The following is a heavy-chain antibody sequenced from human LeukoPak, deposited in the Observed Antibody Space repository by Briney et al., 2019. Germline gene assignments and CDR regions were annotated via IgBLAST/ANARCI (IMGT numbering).Heavy chain of an antibody. CDR1: GGSISSSSYY. J-gene: IGHJ4*02. D-gene: IGHD3-22*01. V-gene: IGHV4-30-4*01. Sequence: SETLSLTCTVSGGSISSSSYYWSWIRQPPGKGLEWIGYIYYSGSTYYNPSLKSRVIISVDTSKNQFSLRLTSVTAADTAVYYCARAPYYYDSSGYFDYWGQGILVTVSS. CDR2: IYYSGST. CDR3: ARAPYYYDSSGYFDY.